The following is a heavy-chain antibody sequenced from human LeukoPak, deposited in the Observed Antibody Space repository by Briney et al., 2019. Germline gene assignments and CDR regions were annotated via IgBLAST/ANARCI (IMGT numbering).Heavy chain of an antibody. CDR1: GFSFTNFW. CDR2: IHPEGNEK. V-gene: IGHV3-7*04. J-gene: IGHJ4*02. CDR3: ARGDAFSGDH. Sequence: GGSLRLSCAVSGFSFTNFWMSWVRQAPGRGLEWVANIHPEGNEKYHVESVKGRFTISRDNTKNLLFLQMNGLRVDDTAVYYCARGDAFSGDHWGQGTLVTVSS.